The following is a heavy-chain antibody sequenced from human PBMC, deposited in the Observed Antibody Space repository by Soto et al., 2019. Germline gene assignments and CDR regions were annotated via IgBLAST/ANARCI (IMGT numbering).Heavy chain of an antibody. J-gene: IGHJ4*02. D-gene: IGHD6-19*01. CDR2: IYSGGDT. V-gene: IGHV3-66*01. CDR1: GFTVISDY. CDR3: ARAFIGVAGYFDY. Sequence: GGSLRLSCAASGFTVISDYMSWVRRAPGKGLEWVSVIYSGGDTHYADSVKGRFTISRDNSKNTLYLQMNSLRAEDTAVYYCARAFIGVAGYFDYWGQGTLVTVS.